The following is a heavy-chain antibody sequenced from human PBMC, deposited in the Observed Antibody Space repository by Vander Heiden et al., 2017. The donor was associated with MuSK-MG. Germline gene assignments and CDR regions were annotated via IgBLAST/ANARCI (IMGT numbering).Heavy chain of an antibody. Sequence: EVQLVESGGRLAQPGGSLRISCEASGFTFIPSSKRWVRQGPGKGLEWVSAISSSADRVYYGDSVRGRFTVSRDNFRNELYLQMDSLRADDTAVYYCAKGGGLTGDSWGQGLLVTVSS. CDR1: GFTFIPSS. V-gene: IGHV3-23*04. D-gene: IGHD7-27*01. J-gene: IGHJ4*02. CDR2: ISSSADRV. CDR3: AKGGGLTGDS.